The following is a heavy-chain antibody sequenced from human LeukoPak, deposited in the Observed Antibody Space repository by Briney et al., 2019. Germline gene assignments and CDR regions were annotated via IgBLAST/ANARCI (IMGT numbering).Heavy chain of an antibody. Sequence: GGSLRLSCAASGFTFGSHEMNWVRQDPGKGLEWVSYISSSGSTIYYADSVKGRFTISRDNAKNSLYLQMNSLRAEDTAVYYCARDPRNYYYMDVWGKGTTVTVSS. J-gene: IGHJ6*03. CDR2: ISSSGSTI. V-gene: IGHV3-48*03. CDR3: ARDPRNYYYMDV. CDR1: GFTFGSHE. D-gene: IGHD1-26*01.